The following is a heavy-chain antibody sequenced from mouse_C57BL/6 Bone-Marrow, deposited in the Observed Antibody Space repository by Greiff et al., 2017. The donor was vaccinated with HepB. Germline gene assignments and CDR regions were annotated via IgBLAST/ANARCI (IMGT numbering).Heavy chain of an antibody. J-gene: IGHJ2*01. Sequence: QVQLQQPGAELVRPGTSVKLSCKASGYTFTSYWMHWVKQRPGQGLEWIGVIDPSDSYTNYNQKFKGKATLTVDTSSSTAYMQLSSLTSEDSAVYYCARGEGFYDGYYRFDYWGQGTTLTVSS. V-gene: IGHV1-59*01. CDR3: ARGEGFYDGYYRFDY. D-gene: IGHD2-3*01. CDR1: GYTFTSYW. CDR2: IDPSDSYT.